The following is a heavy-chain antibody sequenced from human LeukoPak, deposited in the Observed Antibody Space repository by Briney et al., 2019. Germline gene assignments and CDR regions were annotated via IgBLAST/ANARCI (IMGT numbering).Heavy chain of an antibody. D-gene: IGHD1-26*01. CDR3: ARSVGAGFDY. Sequence: SETLSLTCAVCGYSISSGYYWGWIRQPPGKGLEGIGRIYHSGSTYYNPSPKSRLTIQVDTHKNQFPLKLSSVTAADGAVYYCARSVGAGFDYWGQGTLVTVSS. V-gene: IGHV4-38-2*01. CDR2: IYHSGST. J-gene: IGHJ4*02. CDR1: GYSISSGYY.